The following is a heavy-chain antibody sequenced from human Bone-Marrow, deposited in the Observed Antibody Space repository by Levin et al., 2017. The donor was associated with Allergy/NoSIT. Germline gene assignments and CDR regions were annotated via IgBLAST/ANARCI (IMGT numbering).Heavy chain of an antibody. CDR3: ARDGYTAYWSVT. Sequence: GESLKISCAASGLTVRTHYMTWVRQAPGKGLEWVSVIYSGGSTSYADSVKGRFTISRDNSMNTVYLQINSLRAEDTAVYYCARDGYTAYWSVTWGQGTLVTVSS. J-gene: IGHJ5*02. CDR2: IYSGGST. CDR1: GLTVRTHY. D-gene: IGHD6-13*01. V-gene: IGHV3-53*01.